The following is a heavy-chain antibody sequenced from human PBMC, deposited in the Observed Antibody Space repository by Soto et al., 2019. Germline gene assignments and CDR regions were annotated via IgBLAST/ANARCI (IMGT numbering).Heavy chain of an antibody. D-gene: IGHD2-2*01. J-gene: IGHJ6*02. CDR1: GDIFTSFG. V-gene: IGHV1-18*04. Sequence: LVQSGGEVKKPGASVKVSCKASGDIFTSFGISWVRQAPGQGPEWMGWINAYNGNTNYLQKFQGRITMTTDTSTRTAYMELRTLRSDDTAIYYCARDGRIAVAPAEYWHQGMDVWGQGTTVTVSS. CDR2: INAYNGNT. CDR3: ARDGRIAVAPAEYWHQGMDV.